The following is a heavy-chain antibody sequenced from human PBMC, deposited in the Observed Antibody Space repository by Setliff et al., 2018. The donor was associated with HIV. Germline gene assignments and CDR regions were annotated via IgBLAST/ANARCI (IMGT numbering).Heavy chain of an antibody. V-gene: IGHV1-69*10. J-gene: IGHJ4*02. D-gene: IGHD3-22*01. CDR3: ARSPLDYDGSDYYYRYFDL. CDR1: GGTFLNSA. Sequence: SVKVCCKASGGTFLNSAINWVRQAPGQGLQWVGGIVPLVDVKQSAQPFLGRVTLTVDDSMTTAYMELTSLTSDDTAVYFCARSPLDYDGSDYYYRYFDLWGVGTLVTVSS. CDR2: IVPLVDVK.